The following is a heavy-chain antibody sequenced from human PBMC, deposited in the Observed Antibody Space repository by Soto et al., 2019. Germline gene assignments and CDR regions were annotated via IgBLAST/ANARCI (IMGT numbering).Heavy chain of an antibody. J-gene: IGHJ3*02. V-gene: IGHV3-48*01. CDR1: GFTFSSYS. Sequence: GGSLRLSCAASGFTFSSYSMNWVRQAPGKGLEWVSYISSSSSTIYYADSVKGRFTISRDNAKNSLYLQRNSLRAEDTAVYYCARGEPWLVWNHDAFDIWGQGTMVTVSS. D-gene: IGHD6-19*01. CDR3: ARGEPWLVWNHDAFDI. CDR2: ISSSSSTI.